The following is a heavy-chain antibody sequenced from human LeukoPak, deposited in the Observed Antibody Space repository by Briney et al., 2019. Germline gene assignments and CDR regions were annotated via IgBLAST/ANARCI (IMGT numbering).Heavy chain of an antibody. D-gene: IGHD4-11*01. CDR2: INPSGDST. Sequence: ASVKVSCKASGFPFISYYMHWVRQAPGQGLEWMGLINPSGDSTHYAQKFQGRVTMTRDTSISTAYMELSRLRSDDTAVYYCARDYEATVTTFDYWGQGTLVTVSS. J-gene: IGHJ4*02. CDR1: GFPFISYY. V-gene: IGHV1-2*02. CDR3: ARDYEATVTTFDY.